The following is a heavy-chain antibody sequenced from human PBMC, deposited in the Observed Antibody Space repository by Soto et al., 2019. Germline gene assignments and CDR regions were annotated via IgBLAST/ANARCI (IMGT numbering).Heavy chain of an antibody. J-gene: IGHJ5*02. CDR1: GGSIGTSAYY. CDR2: INHSGNT. Sequence: PSETLSLTCAVSGGSIGTSAYYWGWIRQAPGKGLEWIGPINHSGNTYLSPSLKARVTMSVDTSKNSFSLKLRSATAADTGLYYCSRRAPEGFDPWGQGTLVTVSS. V-gene: IGHV4-39*01. CDR3: SRRAPEGFDP.